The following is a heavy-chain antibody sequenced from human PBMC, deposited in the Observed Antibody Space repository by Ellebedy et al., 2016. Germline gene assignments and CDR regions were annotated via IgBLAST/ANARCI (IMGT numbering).Heavy chain of an antibody. V-gene: IGHV3-21*03. CDR2: ITASSSDR. CDR3: ATAREWD. Sequence: GGSLRLSCAASGFTFNSYSMNWVRQAPGKGLEWVSSITASSSDRHYADSVKGRFTISRDNAKNSLYLEINNLSAEDTAVYYCATAREWDWGQGTLVTVSS. CDR1: GFTFNSYS. D-gene: IGHD1-26*01. J-gene: IGHJ4*02.